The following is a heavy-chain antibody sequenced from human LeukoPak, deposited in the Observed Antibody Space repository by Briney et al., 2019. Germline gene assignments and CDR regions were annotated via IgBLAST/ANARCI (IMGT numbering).Heavy chain of an antibody. CDR2: INHSGST. J-gene: IGHJ4*02. CDR3: ARASGVGATSAFDY. Sequence: PSETLSLTCAVYGGSFSGYYWSWIRQPPGKGLEWIGEINHSGSTNYNPSLKSRVTISVDTSKNQFSLKLSSVTAADTAVYYCARASGVGATSAFDYWGQGTLVTVSS. V-gene: IGHV4-34*01. D-gene: IGHD1-26*01. CDR1: GGSFSGYY.